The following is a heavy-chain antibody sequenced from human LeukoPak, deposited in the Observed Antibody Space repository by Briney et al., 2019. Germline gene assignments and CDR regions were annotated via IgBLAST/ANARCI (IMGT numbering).Heavy chain of an antibody. J-gene: IGHJ4*02. CDR2: IYYSGST. V-gene: IGHV4-31*03. D-gene: IGHD6-13*01. CDR3: AREIGAAVQYYFDY. CDR1: GGSISSGGYY. Sequence: PSQTLSLTCTVSGGSISSGGYYWSWIRQHPGTGLEWIGYIYYSGSTYYNPSLKSRVTISVDTSKNQFSLKLSSVTAADTAVYYCAREIGAAVQYYFDYWGQGTLVTVSS.